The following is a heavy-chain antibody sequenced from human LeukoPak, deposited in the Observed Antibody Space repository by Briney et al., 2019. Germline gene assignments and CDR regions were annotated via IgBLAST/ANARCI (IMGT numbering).Heavy chain of an antibody. CDR2: IIPIFGTA. D-gene: IGHD3-22*01. CDR3: ARVRSDYDSSGVFDY. Sequence: ASVKVSCKASGGTFSSYAISWVRQAPGQGLEWMGGIIPIFGTANYAQKFQGRVTITADESTSTAYMELSSLSSEDTAVYYCARVRSDYDSSGVFDYWGQGTLVTVSS. J-gene: IGHJ4*02. CDR1: GGTFSSYA. V-gene: IGHV1-69*13.